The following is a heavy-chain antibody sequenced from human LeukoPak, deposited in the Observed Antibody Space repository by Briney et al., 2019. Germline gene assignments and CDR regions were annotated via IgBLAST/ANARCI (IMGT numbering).Heavy chain of an antibody. J-gene: IGHJ3*02. CDR3: ARKSIGSGSYYNNPDDAFDI. V-gene: IGHV4-59*01. CDR1: GGSISSYY. Sequence: SETLSLTCTVSGGSISSYYWSWIRQPPGKGLEWIGYIYYSGSTDYNPSLKSRVTISVDTSKNQFSLKLSSVTAADTAVYYCARKSIGSGSYYNNPDDAFDIWGQGTMVTVSS. D-gene: IGHD3-10*01. CDR2: IYYSGST.